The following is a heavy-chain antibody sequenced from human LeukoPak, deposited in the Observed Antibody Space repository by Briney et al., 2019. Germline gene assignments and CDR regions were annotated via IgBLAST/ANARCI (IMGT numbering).Heavy chain of an antibody. Sequence: QAGGSLRLSCASSGFDFSNLWMSWVRQAPGKGLEWVANIDEDGSSDYYVDSVKGRFTISRDNAKNSLYLHINSQRGDDTAVYYCARDARDDDYSLDYFDYWGQGSLVTVSS. CDR2: IDEDGSSD. J-gene: IGHJ4*02. CDR3: ARDARDDDYSLDYFDY. V-gene: IGHV3-7*01. CDR1: GFDFSNLW. D-gene: IGHD5-12*01.